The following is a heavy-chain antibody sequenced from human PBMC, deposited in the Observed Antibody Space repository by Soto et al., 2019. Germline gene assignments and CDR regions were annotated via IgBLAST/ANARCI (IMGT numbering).Heavy chain of an antibody. Sequence: SETLSLTCGVSGGSVSINGYYWSWIRRPPGKGLEWIGYISYTGNTNYNPSLQSRVTIPVDTSKNQFSLTLSSVTAADTAVYYCAREHGSGWYGWGMDVWGQGTTVTVS. CDR2: ISYTGNT. CDR1: GGSVSINGYY. D-gene: IGHD6-19*01. V-gene: IGHV4-61*08. CDR3: AREHGSGWYGWGMDV. J-gene: IGHJ6*02.